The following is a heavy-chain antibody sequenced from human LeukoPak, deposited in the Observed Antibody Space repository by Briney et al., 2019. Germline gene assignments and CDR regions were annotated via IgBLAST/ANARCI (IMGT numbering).Heavy chain of an antibody. Sequence: GASVKVSCKASGYTFTSSGISWVRQAPGQGLEWMGWISGYNDNTNYAQNLQGRVTMTTDTSTSTAYMELRSLRSDDTAVYYCARGRYPHTSSWYGYAFDIWGQGTMVTVSS. CDR2: ISGYNDNT. CDR1: GYTFTSSG. D-gene: IGHD6-13*01. V-gene: IGHV1-18*01. J-gene: IGHJ3*02. CDR3: ARGRYPHTSSWYGYAFDI.